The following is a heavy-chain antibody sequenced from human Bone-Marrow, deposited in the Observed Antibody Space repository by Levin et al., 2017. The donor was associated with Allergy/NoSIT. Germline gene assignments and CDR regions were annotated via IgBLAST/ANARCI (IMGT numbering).Heavy chain of an antibody. J-gene: IGHJ4*02. Sequence: PGGSLRLSCAASGFTFSSYAMHWVRQAPGKGLEWVAVISYDGSNKYYADSVKGRFTISRDNSKNTLYLQMNSLRAEDTAVYYCARDLEGRDGYPTQTFDYWGQGTLVTVSS. D-gene: IGHD5-24*01. CDR3: ARDLEGRDGYPTQTFDY. V-gene: IGHV3-30-3*01. CDR1: GFTFSSYA. CDR2: ISYDGSNK.